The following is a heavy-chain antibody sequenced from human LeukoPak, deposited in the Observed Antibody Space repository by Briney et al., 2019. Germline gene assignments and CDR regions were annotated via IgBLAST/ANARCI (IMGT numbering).Heavy chain of an antibody. CDR2: IKQDGSEK. CDR3: AGGDDFDF. V-gene: IGHV3-7*01. CDR1: GFTISTYW. Sequence: GGSLRLSCAASGFTISTYWMTWVRQAPGKGLEWVANIKQDGSEKYYVDSVKGRFTISRDNAKNSLYLQMNNLRAEDTAVYYCAGGDDFDFWGQGTLVTVSS. J-gene: IGHJ4*02. D-gene: IGHD3-10*01.